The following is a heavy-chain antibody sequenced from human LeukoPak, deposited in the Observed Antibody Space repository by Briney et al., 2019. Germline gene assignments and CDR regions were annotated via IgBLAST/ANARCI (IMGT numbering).Heavy chain of an antibody. J-gene: IGHJ4*02. CDR2: MNPNSGNT. CDR1: GYTFTSYD. Sequence: GASVKVSCKASGYTFTSYDINWVRQATGQGLEWMGWMNPNSGNTGYAQKFQGRVTITRNTSISTAYMELSSLRSDDTAVYYCARFSVLGRGLAYYYDSSGRDLFDYWGQGTLVTVSS. CDR3: ARFSVLGRGLAYYYDSSGRDLFDY. D-gene: IGHD3-22*01. V-gene: IGHV1-8*03.